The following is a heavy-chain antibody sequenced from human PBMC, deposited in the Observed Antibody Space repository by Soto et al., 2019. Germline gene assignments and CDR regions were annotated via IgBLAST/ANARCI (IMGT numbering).Heavy chain of an antibody. J-gene: IGHJ4*02. V-gene: IGHV3-13*01. CDR1: GFTFSSYD. Sequence: EVQLVEFGGGLVQPGGSLRLSCAASGFTFSSYDMHWVHQAPGKGLEWVSGIVADGDTYYAGSVKGRFTISREDAKNSLHLQMSSLRAGDTAVYYCARVGKYSSGWSYFDYWGQGTLVTVSS. CDR2: IVADGDT. CDR3: ARVGKYSSGWSYFDY. D-gene: IGHD6-19*01.